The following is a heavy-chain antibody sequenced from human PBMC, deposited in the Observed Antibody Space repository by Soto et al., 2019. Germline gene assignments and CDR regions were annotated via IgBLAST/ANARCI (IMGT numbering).Heavy chain of an antibody. CDR2: INHLGSI. J-gene: IGHJ6*03. V-gene: IGHV4-34*01. Sequence: PSETLSLTCVVSGGSLSDYFWSWVRQPPGMALEWIGEINHLGSINYNPSLESRVTMSVDTSKNQFSLTLNSVTAADTATYYCARGGISHWAYFYYMDVWDRGTTVTVSS. D-gene: IGHD2-21*01. CDR3: ARGGISHWAYFYYMDV. CDR1: GGSLSDYF.